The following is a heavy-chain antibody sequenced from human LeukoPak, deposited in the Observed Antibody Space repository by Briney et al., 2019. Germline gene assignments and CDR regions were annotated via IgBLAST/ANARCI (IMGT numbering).Heavy chain of an antibody. D-gene: IGHD6-19*01. CDR2: IWYDGSNK. Sequence: GGSLRLSCAASGFTFSSYGMHWVRQAPGKGLEWVAVIWYDGSNKYYADSVKGRFTISRDNSKNTLYLQMNSLRAEDTAVYYCARFEAYSSGWLVDYWGQGTLVTVSS. J-gene: IGHJ4*02. V-gene: IGHV3-33*01. CDR3: ARFEAYSSGWLVDY. CDR1: GFTFSSYG.